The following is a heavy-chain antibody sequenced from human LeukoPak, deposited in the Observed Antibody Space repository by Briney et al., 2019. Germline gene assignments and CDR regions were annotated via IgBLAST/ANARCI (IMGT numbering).Heavy chain of an antibody. V-gene: IGHV4-38-2*02. D-gene: IGHD4-11*01. J-gene: IGHJ6*03. Sequence: SETLSLTCTVSGYSISTGYYWDWIRQPPGEGLEWIGRIYSSGSTNYNPSLKSRVAMSVDTSKNQFSLKLSSVTAADTAVYYCARNRGSTVITDQYYYYYMDVWGKGTTVTVSS. CDR3: ARNRGSTVITDQYYYYYMDV. CDR2: IYSSGST. CDR1: GYSISTGYY.